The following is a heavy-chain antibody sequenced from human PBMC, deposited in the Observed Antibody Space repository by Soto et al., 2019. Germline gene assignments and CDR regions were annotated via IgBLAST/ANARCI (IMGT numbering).Heavy chain of an antibody. J-gene: IGHJ4*02. CDR3: ARVDDSSGYRFDY. D-gene: IGHD3-22*01. Sequence: SETLSLTCAVSGGSISSGGYSWSWIRQPPGKGLEWIGYIYHSGSTYYNPSLKSRVTISVDRSKNQFSLKLSSVTAADTAVYYCARVDDSSGYRFDYWGQGTLVTVSS. V-gene: IGHV4-30-2*01. CDR2: IYHSGST. CDR1: GGSISSGGYS.